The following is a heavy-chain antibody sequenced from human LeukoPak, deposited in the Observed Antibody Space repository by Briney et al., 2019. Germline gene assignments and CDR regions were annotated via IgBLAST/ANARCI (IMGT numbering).Heavy chain of an antibody. Sequence: ASVKVSCKASGYTFTGYYMHWVRQAPGQGLGWMGWINPNSGGTNYAQKFQGRVTMTRDASISTAYMELSRLRSDDTAVYYCARAPTPSYDSIGGDAFDIWGQGTMVTVSS. CDR2: INPNSGGT. CDR1: GYTFTGYY. CDR3: ARAPTPSYDSIGGDAFDI. V-gene: IGHV1-2*02. J-gene: IGHJ3*02. D-gene: IGHD3-22*01.